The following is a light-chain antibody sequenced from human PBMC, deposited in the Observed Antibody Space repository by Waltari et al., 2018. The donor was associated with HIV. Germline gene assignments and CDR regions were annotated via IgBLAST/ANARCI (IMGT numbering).Light chain of an antibody. J-gene: IGKJ5*01. Sequence: DIVMTQSPDSLAVSLGERATINCKSSQSVLYSSNNKNYLAWYQKKSGQPPKLLISWAATRESWVPDRFSGSGSGTDFTLTISSLQAEDVAVYYCQQHFDSPITFGQGTRLEIK. CDR2: WAA. CDR1: QSVLYSSNNKNY. V-gene: IGKV4-1*01. CDR3: QQHFDSPIT.